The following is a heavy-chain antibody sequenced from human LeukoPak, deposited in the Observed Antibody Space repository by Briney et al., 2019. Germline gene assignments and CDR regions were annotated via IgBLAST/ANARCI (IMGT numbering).Heavy chain of an antibody. CDR1: GGSISSYY. CDR2: IYYSGST. V-gene: IGHV4-59*01. D-gene: IGHD3-10*01. J-gene: IGHJ4*02. CDR3: ARETTMVPGDY. Sequence: SETLSLTCTVSGGSISSYYWSWIRQPPGKGLEWIGYIYYSGSTNYNPSLKSRVTISVATSKNQFSLKLSSVTAADTAVYYCARETTMVPGDYWGQGTLVTVSS.